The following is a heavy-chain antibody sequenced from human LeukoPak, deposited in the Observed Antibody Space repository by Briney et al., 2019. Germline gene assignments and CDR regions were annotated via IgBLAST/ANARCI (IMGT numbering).Heavy chain of an antibody. D-gene: IGHD2-15*01. CDR3: AREAVVVVPGAFDI. V-gene: IGHV3-7*03. CDR1: GFTFSSYW. J-gene: IGHJ3*02. CDR2: INEDGSKK. Sequence: GGSLRLSCAASGFTFSSYWMSWVRQAPGKGLEWVANINEDGSKKYYVDSVKGRFTISRDNSKNTLYLQMNSLRAEDTAMYYCAREAVVVVPGAFDIWGQGTMVTVSS.